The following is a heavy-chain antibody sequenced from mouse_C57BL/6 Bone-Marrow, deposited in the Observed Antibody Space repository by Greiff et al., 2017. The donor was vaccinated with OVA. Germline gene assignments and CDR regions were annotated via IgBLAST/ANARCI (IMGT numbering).Heavy chain of an antibody. D-gene: IGHD1-1*01. Sequence: VQLQQSGAELARPGASVKLSCKASGYTFTSYGISWVKQRTGQGLEWIGEIYPRSGNTYYNEKFKGKATLTADKSSSTAYMELRSLTSEDSAVYFCARTLDYYGSSLEYFDVWGTGTTVTVSS. V-gene: IGHV1-81*01. CDR2: IYPRSGNT. CDR1: GYTFTSYG. J-gene: IGHJ1*03. CDR3: ARTLDYYGSSLEYFDV.